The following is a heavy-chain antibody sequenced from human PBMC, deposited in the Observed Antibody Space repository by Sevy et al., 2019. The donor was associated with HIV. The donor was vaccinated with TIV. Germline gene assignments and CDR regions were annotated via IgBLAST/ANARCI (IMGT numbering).Heavy chain of an antibody. CDR1: GYTLTKLS. CDR2: FDPEDGER. Sequence: ASVKVSCKVSGYTLTKLSMHWVRQAPGKGLEWMGSFDPEDGERIYAQNFQGRVTMSEDTSTDTAYMDLGSLRSDDPAVYFCAATREYYYGNSGYFDYWGQGTLVTVSS. D-gene: IGHD3-22*01. V-gene: IGHV1-24*01. J-gene: IGHJ4*02. CDR3: AATREYYYGNSGYFDY.